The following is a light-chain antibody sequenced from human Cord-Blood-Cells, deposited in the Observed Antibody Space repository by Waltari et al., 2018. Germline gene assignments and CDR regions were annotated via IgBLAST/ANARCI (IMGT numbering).Light chain of an antibody. CDR3: QQYNSYST. CDR1: QSISSW. CDR2: DAS. Sequence: DIQMTQSPSTLSASEGDRVTITCRASQSISSWLALYQQKPVKAPKLLIYDASSLESEVPSRFSGSGSGTEFTLTISSLQPDDFATYYCQQYNSYSTFVQGTKVEIK. J-gene: IGKJ1*01. V-gene: IGKV1-5*01.